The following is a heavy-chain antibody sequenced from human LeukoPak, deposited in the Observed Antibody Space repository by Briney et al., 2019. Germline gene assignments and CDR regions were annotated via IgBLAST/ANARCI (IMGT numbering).Heavy chain of an antibody. J-gene: IGHJ4*02. CDR1: GYTFNSYY. CDR3: PRAITMIVVVIGY. V-gene: IGHV1-46*02. D-gene: IGHD3-22*01. CDR2: INPSGGST. Sequence: GASVKVSCKASGYTFNSYYMHWVRQAPGQGLEWMGIINPSGGSTSYAQKFQGRVTMTRDTSTSTVYMELSSLRSEDTAVYYCPRAITMIVVVIGYWGQGTLVTVSS.